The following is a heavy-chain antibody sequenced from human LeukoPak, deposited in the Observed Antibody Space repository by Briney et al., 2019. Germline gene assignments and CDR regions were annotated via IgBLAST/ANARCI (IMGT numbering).Heavy chain of an antibody. CDR2: ISSSGSTI. V-gene: IGHV3-11*04. D-gene: IGHD2-2*01. J-gene: IGHJ4*02. CDR1: GFTFSDYY. Sequence: GGSLRLSCAASGFTFSDYYMSWIRQAPGKGLEWVSYISSSGSTIYYADSVKGRFTISRDNAKNSLYLQMNSLRAEDTAVYYCARDRERYCSSTSCYWGPYYFDYWGQGTLVTVSS. CDR3: ARDRERYCSSTSCYWGPYYFDY.